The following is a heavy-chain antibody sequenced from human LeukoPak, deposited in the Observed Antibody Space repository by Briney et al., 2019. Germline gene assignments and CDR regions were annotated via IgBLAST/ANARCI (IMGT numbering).Heavy chain of an antibody. CDR1: GFTVSNYY. Sequence: GGSLRLSCAASGFTVSNYYMGWVRQAPGQGLEWVSVIYTSGSTYDADSVRGRFTISRDKSKNTLYLQMNSLRAEDAAVYYCATDGRSSGWYGFDYWGQGILVTVSS. D-gene: IGHD6-19*01. J-gene: IGHJ4*02. CDR3: ATDGRSSGWYGFDY. CDR2: IYTSGST. V-gene: IGHV3-66*01.